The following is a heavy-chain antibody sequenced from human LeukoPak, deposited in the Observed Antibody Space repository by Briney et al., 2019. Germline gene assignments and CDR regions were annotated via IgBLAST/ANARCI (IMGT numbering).Heavy chain of an antibody. Sequence: ASVKVSCKASGYIFTSYAMHWVRQAPGHRLEWMGWINAGTGNTKYSQKFQGRVTITRDTSASTAYMELTSLRSEDTAVYYCARGPGITGTAPGIDVWGQGTTVTVSS. J-gene: IGHJ6*02. CDR2: INAGTGNT. CDR3: ARGPGITGTAPGIDV. CDR1: GYIFTSYA. V-gene: IGHV1-3*01. D-gene: IGHD1-7*01.